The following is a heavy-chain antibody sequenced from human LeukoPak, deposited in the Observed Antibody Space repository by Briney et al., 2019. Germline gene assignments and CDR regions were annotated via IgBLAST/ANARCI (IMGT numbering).Heavy chain of an antibody. J-gene: IGHJ4*02. CDR2: VSHSGTP. CDR1: GYSNSSGYY. D-gene: IGHD1-26*01. V-gene: IGHV4-38-2*01. CDR3: ASLNGRVFDY. Sequence: SETLSLTCGVSGYSNSSGYYWGWIRQPPGKGLEWIGSVSHSGTPYYNPSLKGRLTISVDTSENQFSLKLTSVTAADTAVYYCASLNGRVFDYWGQGTLVTVSS.